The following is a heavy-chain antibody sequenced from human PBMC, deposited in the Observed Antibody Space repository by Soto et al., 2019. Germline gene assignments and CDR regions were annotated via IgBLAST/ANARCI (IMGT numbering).Heavy chain of an antibody. Sequence: QVQLVQSGAEVKKPGSSVKVSCKASGGTFSSYAISWVRQVPGQGLEWMGGIIPIFGTANYAQKFQGRVTITADESTSTAYKELSSLRSEDTAVYYCARDSPVDTAMVIRYYYYGMDVWGQGTTVTVSS. CDR2: IIPIFGTA. D-gene: IGHD5-18*01. V-gene: IGHV1-69*01. CDR3: ARDSPVDTAMVIRYYYYGMDV. J-gene: IGHJ6*02. CDR1: GGTFSSYA.